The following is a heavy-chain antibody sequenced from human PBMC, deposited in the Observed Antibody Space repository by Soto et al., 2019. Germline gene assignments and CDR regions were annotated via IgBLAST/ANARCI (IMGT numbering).Heavy chain of an antibody. CDR3: ARDNCSSTSCFANFDD. CDR1: GCTFSSYA. CDR2: ISYDGSNK. J-gene: IGHJ4*02. D-gene: IGHD2-2*01. V-gene: IGHV3-30-3*01. Sequence: GGSRRLSCAASGCTFSSYAMHWVRQAPGKGLEWVAVISYDGSNKYYADSVKGRFTISRDNSKNTLYLQMNSLRAEDTAVYYCARDNCSSTSCFANFDDWGQGTLVTVSS.